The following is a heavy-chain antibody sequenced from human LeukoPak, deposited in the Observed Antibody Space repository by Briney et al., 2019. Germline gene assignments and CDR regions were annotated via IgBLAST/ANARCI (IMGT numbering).Heavy chain of an antibody. Sequence: ASVKVSCKASGYTFTSYGISWVRQAPGQGLEWMGWISAYNGNTNYAQKLQGRVTMTTDTSTSTAYMELRSLRSDDTAVYYCARDWGAYCSCTSCYELNDPTGMDVWGQGTTVTVSS. CDR3: ARDWGAYCSCTSCYELNDPTGMDV. CDR1: GYTFTSYG. V-gene: IGHV1-18*01. D-gene: IGHD2-2*01. CDR2: ISAYNGNT. J-gene: IGHJ6*02.